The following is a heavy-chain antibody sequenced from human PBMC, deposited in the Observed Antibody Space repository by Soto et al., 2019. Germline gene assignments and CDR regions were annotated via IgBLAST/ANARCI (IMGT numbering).Heavy chain of an antibody. D-gene: IGHD6-6*01. J-gene: IGHJ4*01. CDR1: GYTFTNYG. Sequence: QVQLVQSGAEVKKPGASVKVSCKASGYTFTNYGINWVRQAPGQGREWLGWVSAYNGERRYAQRVQARVIMTTDTSTTTAYMELRSLTSADTAVYYCSRGTSIPASGDYWGQGTLVTVPS. CDR3: SRGTSIPASGDY. V-gene: IGHV1-18*01. CDR2: VSAYNGER.